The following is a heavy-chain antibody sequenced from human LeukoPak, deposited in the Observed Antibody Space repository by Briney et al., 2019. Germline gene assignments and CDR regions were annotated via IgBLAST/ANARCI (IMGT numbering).Heavy chain of an antibody. D-gene: IGHD2-2*01. CDR1: GGSISSYY. CDR3: ARDNKTSGTSIHYYYGMDV. J-gene: IGHJ6*02. Sequence: PSETLSLTCTVSGGSISSYYWSWIRQPPGKGLEWIGYIYYSGSTNYNPSLKSRVTISVDTSKNQFSLKLSSVTAADTAVYYCARDNKTSGTSIHYYYGMDVWGQGTTVTVSS. CDR2: IYYSGST. V-gene: IGHV4-59*01.